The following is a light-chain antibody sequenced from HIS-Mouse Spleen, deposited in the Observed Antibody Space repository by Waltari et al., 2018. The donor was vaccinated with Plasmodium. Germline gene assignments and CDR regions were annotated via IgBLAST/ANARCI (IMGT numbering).Light chain of an antibody. CDR3: CSYAGSSTFV. CDR2: EGS. Sequence: QSALTQPASVSGSPGQSITISCTGTSSDVGSYNLVSWYQQHPGKAPNLMIYEGSKRPSGFSNRFSGSKSGNTASLTISGLQAEDEADYYCCSYAGSSTFVFGGGTKLTVL. J-gene: IGLJ3*02. CDR1: SSDVGSYNL. V-gene: IGLV2-23*03.